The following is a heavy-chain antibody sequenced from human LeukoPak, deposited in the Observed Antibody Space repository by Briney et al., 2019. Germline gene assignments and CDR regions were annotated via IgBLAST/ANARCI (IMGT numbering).Heavy chain of an antibody. CDR2: IRYDGSNK. V-gene: IGHV3-30*02. CDR3: AKGSFTIFGVVTYNYLDY. Sequence: GGSLRLSXAASGFTFSSYGMHWVGQAPGKGLEWVAFIRYDGSNKYYADSVKGRFTISRDNSKNTLYLQMNSLRAEDTAVYYCAKGSFTIFGVVTYNYLDYWGQGTLVTVSS. CDR1: GFTFSSYG. J-gene: IGHJ4*02. D-gene: IGHD3-3*01.